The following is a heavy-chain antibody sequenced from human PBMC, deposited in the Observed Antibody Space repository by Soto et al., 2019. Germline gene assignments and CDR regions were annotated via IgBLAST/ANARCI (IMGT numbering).Heavy chain of an antibody. CDR2: MNPGSGKT. D-gene: IGHD3-16*01. CDR1: GYTFINYD. Sequence: ALVKVSCKASGYTFINYDISWVRQATGQGLEWMGWMNPGSGKTGYANKFQGRVTMTRDASTSTAHLELSSLTSEDTAVYYCARMASFGTLNWFDPWGQGTLVTVSS. V-gene: IGHV1-8*02. CDR3: ARMASFGTLNWFDP. J-gene: IGHJ5*02.